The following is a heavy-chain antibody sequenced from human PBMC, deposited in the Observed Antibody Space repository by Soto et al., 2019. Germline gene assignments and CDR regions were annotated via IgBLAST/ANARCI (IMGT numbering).Heavy chain of an antibody. D-gene: IGHD4-17*01. CDR3: ARETTTVTGYYGMDV. J-gene: IGHJ6*02. Sequence: SETRRHRKSGSAGIPRPSSYSGGWLRQSPGKGLEWIGTIYSSENTYYNPSLLSRVTISVDTSKDEFSLRLSSVTAADTAVYYRARETTTVTGYYGMDVWGQGTTVT. V-gene: IGHV4-39*01. CDR2: IYSSENT. CDR1: AGIPRPSSYS.